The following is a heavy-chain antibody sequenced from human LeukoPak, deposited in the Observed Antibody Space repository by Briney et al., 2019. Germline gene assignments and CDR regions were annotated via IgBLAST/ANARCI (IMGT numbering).Heavy chain of an antibody. CDR3: AKDMGYTFGHAFDY. CDR2: ISYDGSNK. V-gene: IGHV3-30*18. D-gene: IGHD5-18*01. CDR1: GFTFSSYG. Sequence: EGSLRLSCAASGFTFSSYGMHWVRQAPGKGLEWVAVISYDGSNKYYADSVKGRFTISRDNSKNTLYLQMNSLRTEDTAMYYCAKDMGYTFGHAFDYWGQGTLVTVSS. J-gene: IGHJ4*02.